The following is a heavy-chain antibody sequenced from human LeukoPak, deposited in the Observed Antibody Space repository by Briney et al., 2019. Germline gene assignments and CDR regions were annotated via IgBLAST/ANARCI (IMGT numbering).Heavy chain of an antibody. CDR1: GFTFSSYA. V-gene: IGHV3-21*01. Sequence: KAGGSLRLSCAASGFTFSSYAMSWVRQAPGKGLEWVSSISSSSSYIYYADSVKGRFTISRDNAKNSLYLQMNSLRAEDTAVYYCARESEEKFGGVIVMYLDPWGQGTLVTVSS. J-gene: IGHJ5*02. D-gene: IGHD3-16*02. CDR3: ARESEEKFGGVIVMYLDP. CDR2: ISSSSSYI.